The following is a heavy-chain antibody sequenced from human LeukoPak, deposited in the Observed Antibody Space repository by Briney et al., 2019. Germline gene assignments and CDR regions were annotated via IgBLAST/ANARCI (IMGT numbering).Heavy chain of an antibody. J-gene: IGHJ4*02. Sequence: PGGSLRLSCAASGFTFSSYSMNWVRQAPGKGLEWVSYISSSSSTIYYADSVKGRFTISRDNAKNSLYLQMNSLRAEDTAVYYCANDPYPGTTGTTGYFDYWGQGTLVTVSS. V-gene: IGHV3-48*04. CDR1: GFTFSSYS. CDR2: ISSSSSTI. CDR3: ANDPYPGTTGTTGYFDY. D-gene: IGHD1-1*01.